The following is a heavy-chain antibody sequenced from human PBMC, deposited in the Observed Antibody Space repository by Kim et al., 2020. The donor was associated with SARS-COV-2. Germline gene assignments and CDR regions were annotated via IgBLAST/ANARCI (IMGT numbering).Heavy chain of an antibody. Sequence: GGSLRLSCAASGFTFDDYAMHWVQQASGKGLEWVSGISWNSGSIGYADSVKGRFTISRDNAKNSLYLQMNSLRAEDTALYYCAKDLSSGWRGRYYFDYWGQGTLVTVSS. V-gene: IGHV3-9*01. D-gene: IGHD6-19*01. CDR3: AKDLSSGWRGRYYFDY. CDR2: ISWNSGSI. CDR1: GFTFDDYA. J-gene: IGHJ4*02.